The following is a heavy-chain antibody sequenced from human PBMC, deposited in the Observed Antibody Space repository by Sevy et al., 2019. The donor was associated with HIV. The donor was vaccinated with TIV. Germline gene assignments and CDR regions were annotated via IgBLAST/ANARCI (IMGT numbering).Heavy chain of an antibody. CDR3: AREALRSSWYSASYYFDY. V-gene: IGHV3-49*03. J-gene: IGHJ4*02. CDR1: GFTFGDYA. Sequence: GGSLRLSCTASGFTFGDYAMSWFRQAPGKGLEWVGFIRSKAYGGTTEYAASVKGRFTISRDNSKNTLYLQMNSLRAEDTAVYYCAREALRSSWYSASYYFDYWGQGTLVTVSS. D-gene: IGHD6-13*01. CDR2: IRSKAYGGTT.